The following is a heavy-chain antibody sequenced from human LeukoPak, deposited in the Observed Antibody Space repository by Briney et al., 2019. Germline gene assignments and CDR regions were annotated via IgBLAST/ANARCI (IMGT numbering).Heavy chain of an antibody. CDR3: ARGGRYDFWSGYYFGGCNWFDP. V-gene: IGHV4-34*01. Sequence: SETLSLTCAVYGGSFSGYYWSWIRQPPGKGLEWIGEINHSGSTNYNPSLKSRVTISVDTSKNQFSLKLSSVTAADTAVYYCARGGRYDFWSGYYFGGCNWFDPWGQGTLVTVSS. J-gene: IGHJ5*02. CDR2: INHSGST. CDR1: GGSFSGYY. D-gene: IGHD3-3*01.